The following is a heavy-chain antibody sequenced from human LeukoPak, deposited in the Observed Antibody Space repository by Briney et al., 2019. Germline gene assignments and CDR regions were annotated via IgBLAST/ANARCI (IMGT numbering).Heavy chain of an antibody. Sequence: ASVKVSCKASGYTFTSYYMHWVRQAPGQGLEWLGIINPSVGSTNYAQKFQGRVTMTRDTSTSTDYMELSSLRSEDTAVYYCARSSCSGGSCYYLAWFDPWGQGTLVTVSS. CDR3: ARSSCSGGSCYYLAWFDP. D-gene: IGHD2-15*01. CDR1: GYTFTSYY. CDR2: INPSVGST. J-gene: IGHJ5*02. V-gene: IGHV1-46*01.